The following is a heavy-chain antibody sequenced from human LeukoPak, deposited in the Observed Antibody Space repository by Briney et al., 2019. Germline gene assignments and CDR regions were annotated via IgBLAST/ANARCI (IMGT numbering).Heavy chain of an antibody. J-gene: IGHJ4*02. D-gene: IGHD3-3*01. CDR2: IIPILGIA. Sequence: SVKVFCKASGGTFSSYAIRWVRQAPGQGLEWMGRIIPILGIANYAQKFQGRVTITADKSTSTAYMELSSLRSEDTAVYYCARGPGILTIFGPHLYYFDYWGQGTLVTVSS. CDR1: GGTFSSYA. V-gene: IGHV1-69*04. CDR3: ARGPGILTIFGPHLYYFDY.